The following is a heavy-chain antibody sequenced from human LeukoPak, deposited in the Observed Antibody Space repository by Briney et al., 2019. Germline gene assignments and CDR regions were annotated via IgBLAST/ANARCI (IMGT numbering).Heavy chain of an antibody. CDR1: GGSISNY. CDR3: ARLADWLDNWFAP. J-gene: IGHJ5*02. D-gene: IGHD3/OR15-3a*01. V-gene: IGHV4-59*08. CDR2: ISYSGST. Sequence: PSETLSLTCTVSGGSISNYWSWIRQPPGKGLEWIGYISYSGSTNYSPSLKSRLSISVDTSKNQISLKLSSVTAADTAVYYCARLADWLDNWFAPGGQETLVTVPS.